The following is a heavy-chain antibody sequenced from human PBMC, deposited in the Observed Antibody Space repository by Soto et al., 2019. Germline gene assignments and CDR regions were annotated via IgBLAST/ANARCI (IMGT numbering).Heavy chain of an antibody. Sequence: QVQLVHSGAEVKKPGASVKVSCKAYGYSFTSFGISWVRQAPGQGLEWMGWITPYNDHTYYAKQFQRRVTMTTDTSTSTVYRDVIRHPSHDPAAHSSARDLGDGYCTSGNCYGDYWGAGTLGSVS. D-gene: IGHD2-15*01. J-gene: IGHJ4*02. CDR2: ITPYNDHT. CDR3: ARDLGDGYCTSGNCYGDY. V-gene: IGHV1-18*01. CDR1: GYSFTSFG.